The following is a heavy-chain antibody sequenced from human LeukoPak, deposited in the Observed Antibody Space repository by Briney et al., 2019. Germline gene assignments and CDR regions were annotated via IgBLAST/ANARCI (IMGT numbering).Heavy chain of an antibody. CDR1: GGSISSGGYY. CDR2: IYHSGST. Sequence: SETLSLTCTVSGGSISSGGYYWSRIRQPPGKGLEWIGYIYHSGSTYYNPSLKSRVTISVDRSKNQFSLKLSSVTAADTAVYYCARVRYSSSWYYFDYWGQGTLVTVSS. CDR3: ARVRYSSSWYYFDY. D-gene: IGHD6-13*01. V-gene: IGHV4-30-2*01. J-gene: IGHJ4*02.